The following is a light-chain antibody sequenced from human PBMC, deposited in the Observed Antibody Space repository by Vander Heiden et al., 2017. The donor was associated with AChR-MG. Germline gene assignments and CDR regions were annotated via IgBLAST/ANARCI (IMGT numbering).Light chain of an antibody. CDR3: QSYDSSLSGRVV. Sequence: QSVLTPPPSVSGAPGQRVTISCPGSSSNIGAGYDVHWYQQLPGTAPKLLIYGNSKRPSGVPDRCSGSKSGTSASLAITGLQAEDEADYYCQSYDSSLSGRVVFGGGTKLTVL. CDR1: SSNIGAGYD. V-gene: IGLV1-40*01. CDR2: GNS. J-gene: IGLJ2*01.